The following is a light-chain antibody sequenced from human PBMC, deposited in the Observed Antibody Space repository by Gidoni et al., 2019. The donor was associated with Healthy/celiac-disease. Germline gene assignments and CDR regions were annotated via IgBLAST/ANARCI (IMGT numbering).Light chain of an antibody. CDR3: QQRSNWLFT. Sequence: EIVLTQSPATLSLSPGERATLSCRASQRVSSYLAWYQQTPGQAPRLLIYDASNRATGIPARFSGSGSGTDFTLTISSLEPEDFAVYYCQQRSNWLFTFXPXTKVXIK. V-gene: IGKV3-11*01. J-gene: IGKJ3*01. CDR1: QRVSSY. CDR2: DAS.